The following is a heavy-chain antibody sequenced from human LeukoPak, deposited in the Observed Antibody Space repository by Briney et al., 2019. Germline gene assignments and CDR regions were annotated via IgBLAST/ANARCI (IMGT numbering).Heavy chain of an antibody. CDR1: GFTFSSYA. D-gene: IGHD6-19*01. J-gene: IGHJ4*02. CDR3: AKEGKWQWLVHRNYFEY. V-gene: IGHV3-23*01. CDR2: ISGSGGST. Sequence: GGSLRLSCAASGFTFSSYAMSWVRQAPGKGLEWVSAISGSGGSTYYADSVKGRFTISRDNSKSTLYLQMNSLRAEDTAVYYCAKEGKWQWLVHRNYFEYWGQGTLVTVSS.